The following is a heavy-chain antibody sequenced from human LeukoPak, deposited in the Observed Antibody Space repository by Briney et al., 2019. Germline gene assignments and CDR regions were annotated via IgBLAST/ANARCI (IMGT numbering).Heavy chain of an antibody. CDR2: TYYRSRWYS. CDR1: GDSVSSNSAA. J-gene: IGHJ6*02. CDR3: ARGRSFPDYYYGLDV. V-gene: IGHV6-1*01. Sequence: SQTLSLTCAISGDSVSSNSAAWNWIRQSPSRGLEWLGRTYYRSRWYSDYALSVESRITINPDTSKNQFPLQLNSVTPEDTAVYYCARGRSFPDYYYGLDVWGQGTTVTVSS.